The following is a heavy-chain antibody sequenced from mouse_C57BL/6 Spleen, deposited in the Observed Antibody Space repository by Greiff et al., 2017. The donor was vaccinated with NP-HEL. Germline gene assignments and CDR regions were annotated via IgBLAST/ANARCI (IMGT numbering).Heavy chain of an antibody. J-gene: IGHJ2*01. CDR1: GFTFSSYT. CDR3: ARGGNWDYFDY. CDR2: ISGGGGNT. D-gene: IGHD4-1*01. Sequence: DVKLVESGGGLVKPGGSLKLSCAASGFTFSSYTMSWVRQTPEKRLEWVATISGGGGNTYYPDSVKGRFTISRDNAKNTLYLQMSSLRSEDTALYYCARGGNWDYFDYWGQGTTLTASS. V-gene: IGHV5-9*01.